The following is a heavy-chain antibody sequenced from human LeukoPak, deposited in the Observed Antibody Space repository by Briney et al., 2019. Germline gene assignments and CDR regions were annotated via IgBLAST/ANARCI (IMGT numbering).Heavy chain of an antibody. D-gene: IGHD6-13*01. V-gene: IGHV3-23*01. CDR2: ISGSGANT. CDR3: AKDPGYSSSWYNWFDP. CDR1: GFTFSSYA. J-gene: IGHJ5*02. Sequence: GGSLRLSCAASGFTFSSYAMGWVRQAPGKGLEWVSAISGSGANTYYADSVKGRFTISRDNSKNTLYLQMNSLRAEDTAVYYCAKDPGYSSSWYNWFDPWGQGTLVTVSS.